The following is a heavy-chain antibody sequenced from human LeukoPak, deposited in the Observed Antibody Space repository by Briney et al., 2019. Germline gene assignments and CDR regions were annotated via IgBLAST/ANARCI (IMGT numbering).Heavy chain of an antibody. Sequence: PGGPLRLSCAASGFTFSSYAMHWVRQAPGKGLEYVSAISSNGGSTYYANSVKGRFTISRDNSKNTLYLQMGSLRAEDMAVYYCARALYYYYYMDVWGKGTTLTASS. CDR1: GFTFSSYA. CDR2: ISSNGGST. CDR3: ARALYYYYYMDV. V-gene: IGHV3-64*01. J-gene: IGHJ6*03.